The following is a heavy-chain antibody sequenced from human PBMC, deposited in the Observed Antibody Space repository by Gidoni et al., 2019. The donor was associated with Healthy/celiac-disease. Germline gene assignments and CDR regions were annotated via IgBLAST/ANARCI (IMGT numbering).Heavy chain of an antibody. CDR1: GASISTYY. J-gene: IGHJ4*02. CDR3: AREWVGATEGLIDY. CDR2: AFYSGST. Sequence: QVQLQESGPGLVKPSETLSLTCTVSGASISTYYWSWIRQPPGKGLEWIGYAFYSGSTNYNPSLKSRVTISVDTSKNHFSLKLSSVTAADTAVYYCAREWVGATEGLIDYWGQGTLVTVSS. D-gene: IGHD1-26*01. V-gene: IGHV4-59*01.